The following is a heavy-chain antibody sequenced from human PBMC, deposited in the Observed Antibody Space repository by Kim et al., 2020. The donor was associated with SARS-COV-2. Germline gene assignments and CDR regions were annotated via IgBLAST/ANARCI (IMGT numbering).Heavy chain of an antibody. CDR1: GYTFTSYY. D-gene: IGHD3-22*01. V-gene: IGHV1-46*01. CDR3: ARVSGHYYDSSGYYYGAFDI. J-gene: IGHJ3*02. Sequence: ASVKVSCKASGYTFTSYYMHWVRQAPGQGLEWMGIINPSGGSTSYAQKFQGRVTMTRDTSTSTVYMELSSLRSEDTAVYYCARVSGHYYDSSGYYYGAFDIWGQGTMVTVSS. CDR2: INPSGGST.